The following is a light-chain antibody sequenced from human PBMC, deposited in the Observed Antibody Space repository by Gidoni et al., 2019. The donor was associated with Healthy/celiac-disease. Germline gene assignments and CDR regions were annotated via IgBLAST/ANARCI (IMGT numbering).Light chain of an antibody. V-gene: IGLV2-23*01. CDR2: EGS. Sequence: QSALTQPAAASESPGQSITISCTGTSSDVGSYNLVSWYQQHPGKAPKLMIYEGSKRPSGVSNRFSGSKSGNTASPTISGLQAEDAADYYCCSSAGSSPWVFGGGTKLTVL. CDR1: SSDVGSYNL. J-gene: IGLJ3*02. CDR3: CSSAGSSPWV.